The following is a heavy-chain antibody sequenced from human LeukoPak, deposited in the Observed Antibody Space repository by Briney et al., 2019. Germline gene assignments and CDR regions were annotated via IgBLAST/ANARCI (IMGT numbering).Heavy chain of an antibody. CDR1: GGSISSSSYY. D-gene: IGHD6-13*01. CDR2: IYYSGST. CDR3: ARCVQQLPDY. Sequence: SETLSLTCTVSGGSISSSSYYCGWIRQPPGKGLEWIGSIYYSGSTYYNPSLKSRVTISVDTSKNQFSLKLSSVTAADTAVYYCARCVQQLPDYWGQGTLVTVSS. J-gene: IGHJ4*02. V-gene: IGHV4-39*01.